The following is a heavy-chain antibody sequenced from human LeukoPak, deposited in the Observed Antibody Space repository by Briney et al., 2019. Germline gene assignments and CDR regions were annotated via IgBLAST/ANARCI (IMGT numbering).Heavy chain of an antibody. CDR3: ARGPDYDILADYFDY. V-gene: IGHV3-30*04. D-gene: IGHD3-9*01. CDR1: GFTFSSYV. Sequence: PGRSLRLSCAASGFTFSSYVMHWVRQAPGKGLEWVAIISYDGSNEYYADSVKGRFTISRDNSKNTLYLQMNSLRAADTAVYYCARGPDYDILADYFDYWGQGTLVTVSS. J-gene: IGHJ4*02. CDR2: ISYDGSNE.